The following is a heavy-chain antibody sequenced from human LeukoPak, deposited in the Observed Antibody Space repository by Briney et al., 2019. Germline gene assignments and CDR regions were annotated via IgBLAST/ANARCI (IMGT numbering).Heavy chain of an antibody. CDR2: ISYDGSNK. CDR3: ARVRCSGGSCYGGYLDY. D-gene: IGHD2-15*01. Sequence: GGSLRLSGAPSGFTFRSYALHWVRRAPGRGREGGAVISYDGSNKYYADSVKGRFTISRDNSKNTLYLQMNSLRAEDTAVYYCARVRCSGGSCYGGYLDYWGQGTLVTVSS. CDR1: GFTFRSYA. J-gene: IGHJ4*02. V-gene: IGHV3-30*04.